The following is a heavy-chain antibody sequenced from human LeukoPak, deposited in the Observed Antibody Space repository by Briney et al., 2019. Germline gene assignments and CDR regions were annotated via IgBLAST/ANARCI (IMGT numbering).Heavy chain of an antibody. Sequence: SETLSLTCTVSGGSISSYYWSWIRQPAGKGLEWIGRIYTSGSTNYNPSLKSRVTMSVDTSKSQFSLKLSSVTAADTAVYYCARVGDGTVVVLAAIGDYYYYGMDVWGQGTTVTVSS. CDR3: ARVGDGTVVVLAAIGDYYYYGMDV. D-gene: IGHD2-2*02. V-gene: IGHV4-4*07. CDR1: GGSISSYY. CDR2: IYTSGST. J-gene: IGHJ6*02.